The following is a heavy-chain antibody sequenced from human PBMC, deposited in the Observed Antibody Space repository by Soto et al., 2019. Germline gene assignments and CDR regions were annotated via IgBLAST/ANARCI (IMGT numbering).Heavy chain of an antibody. Sequence: ASVKVSCKASGYTFTSYYMHWVRQAPGQGLEWMGIINPSGGSRSYAQKFQGRVTMTRDKSTSTVYMELSSLRSEDTAVYYCAREPVDQVGAFDIWGQGTMVTVS. CDR1: GYTFTSYY. V-gene: IGHV1-46*01. CDR3: AREPVDQVGAFDI. CDR2: INPSGGSR. J-gene: IGHJ3*02. D-gene: IGHD2-15*01.